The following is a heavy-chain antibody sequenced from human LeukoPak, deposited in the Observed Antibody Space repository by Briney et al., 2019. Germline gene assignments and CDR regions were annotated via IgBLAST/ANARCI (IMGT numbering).Heavy chain of an antibody. J-gene: IGHJ4*02. CDR3: ARGSGLLVVTPGAYYFDY. Sequence: GASVKVSCKTSGYTFSNYGLSWVRQAPGQGLEWVGWISGYNGSTNYAQKVQGRVTMTTDTSTSTAYIELRSLTSDDTAVYYCARGSGLLVVTPGAYYFDYWGQGTLVTVSS. CDR2: ISGYNGST. V-gene: IGHV1-18*01. CDR1: GYTFSNYG. D-gene: IGHD4-23*01.